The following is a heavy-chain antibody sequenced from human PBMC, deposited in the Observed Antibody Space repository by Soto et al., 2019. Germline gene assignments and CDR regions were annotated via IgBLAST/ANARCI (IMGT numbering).Heavy chain of an antibody. D-gene: IGHD3-10*01. V-gene: IGHV4-59*01. CDR1: GGSLTNYY. Sequence: LSLTCTVSGGSLTNYYWGWIRQPPGRGLEWIGYIYYSGNSNYNPSLKSRVTISGDTSKNQFSLRLSSVTAADTAVYYCARSAYGSGGRWFDPWGQGTLVTVSS. CDR3: ARSAYGSGGRWFDP. CDR2: IYYSGNS. J-gene: IGHJ5*02.